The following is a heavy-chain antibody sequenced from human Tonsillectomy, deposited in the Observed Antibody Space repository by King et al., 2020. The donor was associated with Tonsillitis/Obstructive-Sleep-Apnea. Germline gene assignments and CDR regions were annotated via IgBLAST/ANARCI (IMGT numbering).Heavy chain of an antibody. CDR1: GFTFITYA. CDR2: ISGRGGRT. V-gene: IGHV3-23*04. J-gene: IGHJ6*02. CDR3: AKGLSGSDYYYGMDV. D-gene: IGHD5-12*01. Sequence: VQLVESGGGLVQPGGSLRLSCAASGFTFITYAMSWVRQAPGKGLEWVSAISGRGGRTYYADSVKGRFNISRDNSKNTLYLQMNSLRADDTAIYYCAKGLSGSDYYYGMDVWGQGTTVTVSS.